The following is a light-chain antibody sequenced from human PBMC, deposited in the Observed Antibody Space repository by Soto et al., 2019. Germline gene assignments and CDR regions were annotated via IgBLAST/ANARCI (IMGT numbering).Light chain of an antibody. CDR2: EAS. Sequence: ETVLTQSPGTLSLSPGERATLSCRASQSVSSNLAWYQQKPGQAPRLLIYEASSRAAGIPDRFGGSGSASDFTLTIRRLEPEDFAVYYCQQYGSLPITFGQGTRLEIK. V-gene: IGKV3-20*01. CDR1: QSVSSN. CDR3: QQYGSLPIT. J-gene: IGKJ5*01.